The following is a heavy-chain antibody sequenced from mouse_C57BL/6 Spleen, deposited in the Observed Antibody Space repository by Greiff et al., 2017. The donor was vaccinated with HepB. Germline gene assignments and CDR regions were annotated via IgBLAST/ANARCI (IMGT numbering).Heavy chain of an antibody. D-gene: IGHD2-5*01. V-gene: IGHV2-2*01. CDR1: GFSFTSYG. CDR3: AQNGRELGYSNYGFAY. Sequence: QVQLKESGPGLVQPSQSLSITCTVSGFSFTSYGVHWVRQSPGKGLEWLGVIWSGGSTVYNAAFISSLSISTDNSNSKVFFKMNSLQADDTAIYYCAQNGRELGYSNYGFAYWGQGTLVTVSA. J-gene: IGHJ3*01. CDR2: IWSGGST.